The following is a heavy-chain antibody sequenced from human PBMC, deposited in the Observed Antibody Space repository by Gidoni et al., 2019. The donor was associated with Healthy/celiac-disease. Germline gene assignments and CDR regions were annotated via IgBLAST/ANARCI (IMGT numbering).Heavy chain of an antibody. J-gene: IGHJ4*02. CDR3: ARGDWSGGFDY. V-gene: IGHV4-38-2*01. CDR2: IYHSGST. D-gene: IGHD3-3*01. CDR1: GYSISSGYY. Sequence: QVQLQESGPGLVKPSETLSLTCAVSGYSISSGYYWGWIRQPPGKGLEWIGSIYHSGSTYYNPSLKSRVTISVDTSKNQFSLKLSSVTAADTAVYYCARGDWSGGFDYWGQGTLVTVSS.